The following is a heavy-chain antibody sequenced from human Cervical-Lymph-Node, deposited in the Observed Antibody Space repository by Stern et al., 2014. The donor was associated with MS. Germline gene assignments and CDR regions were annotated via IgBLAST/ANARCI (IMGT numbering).Heavy chain of an antibody. V-gene: IGHV1-69*14. D-gene: IGHD1-26*01. CDR1: GDTLTTYA. J-gene: IGHJ4*02. Sequence: QVQLPPSGPHLNNPPPSLKLSCKASGDTLTTYAINWPRQVPRQGLERMGGITPVFGTTNYAQKFQGRVTITADKSTNTAYMELMTLRSEDTAVYYCARGGGLVGYFDYWGQGTLVSVSS. CDR2: ITPVFGTT. CDR3: ARGGGLVGYFDY.